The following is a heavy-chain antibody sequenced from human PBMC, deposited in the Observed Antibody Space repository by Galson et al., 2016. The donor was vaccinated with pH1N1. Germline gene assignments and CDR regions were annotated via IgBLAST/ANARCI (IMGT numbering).Heavy chain of an antibody. CDR1: GDTLDGYA. CDR3: ASPPPSSGHLNYYYYMDV. D-gene: IGHD3-3*01. J-gene: IGHJ6*03. V-gene: IGHV1-69*13. Sequence: SVKVSCKASGDTLDGYAISWVRQAPGQGLEWMGGIIPIFGAATYSQKFQGRVTITVDESTSTAYMELSSLRSEDTAVYYCASPPPSSGHLNYYYYMDVWGKGTTVTVSS. CDR2: IIPIFGAA.